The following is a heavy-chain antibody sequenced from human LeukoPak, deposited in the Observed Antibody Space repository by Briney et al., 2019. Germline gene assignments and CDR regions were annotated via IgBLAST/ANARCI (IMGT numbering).Heavy chain of an antibody. CDR2: INHSGST. V-gene: IGHV4-34*01. CDR1: GGSFSGYY. D-gene: IGHD2-15*01. CDR3: ARGRYCSGGSCYEG. J-gene: IGHJ4*02. Sequence: SETLSLTCAVYGGSFSGYYWSWIRQPPGKGLEWIGEINHSGSTNYNPSLKSRVTISVDTSKNQLSLKLSSVTAADTAVYYCARGRYCSGGSCYEGWGQGTLVTVSS.